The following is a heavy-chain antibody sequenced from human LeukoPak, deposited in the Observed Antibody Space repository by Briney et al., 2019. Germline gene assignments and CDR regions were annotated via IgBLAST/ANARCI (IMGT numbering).Heavy chain of an antibody. V-gene: IGHV1-18*01. CDR2: ISPYNGDT. D-gene: IGHD6-19*01. Sequence: ASVKVSCKASGYDFTSVGITWVRQAPGQGLEWMGWISPYNGDTRYVQKLQGRVTMTTDASTTTAYMELRSLRFDDTAVYYCARAGSGSGWYFDYWGQGTLVTVSS. J-gene: IGHJ4*02. CDR1: GYDFTSVG. CDR3: ARAGSGSGWYFDY.